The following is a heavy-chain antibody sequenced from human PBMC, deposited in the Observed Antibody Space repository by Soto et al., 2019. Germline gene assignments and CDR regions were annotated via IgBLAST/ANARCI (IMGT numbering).Heavy chain of an antibody. J-gene: IGHJ4*02. V-gene: IGHV4-39*01. D-gene: IGHD4-17*01. CDR3: ARQRTAVVPKAYFDA. Sequence: SETLSLTCTVTGDSINNRSYYWVWIRQPPGKGLEWIGSIYYSGSTYNNPSLKSRVSMSVDTSKNQFSLKLRSVAAADTALYYCARQRTAVVPKAYFDAWGKGALVTVS. CDR1: GDSINNRSYY. CDR2: IYYSGST.